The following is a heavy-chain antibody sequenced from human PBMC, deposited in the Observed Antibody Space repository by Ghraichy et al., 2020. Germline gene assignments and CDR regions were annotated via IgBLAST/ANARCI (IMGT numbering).Heavy chain of an antibody. Sequence: ASVKVSCKASGYTFTGYYMHWVRQAPGQGLEWMGWINPNSGGTNYAQKFQGRVTMTRDTSISTAYMELSRLRSDDTAVYYCARDVTIFGVVIMTSYYYYGMDVWGQGTTVTVSS. V-gene: IGHV1-2*02. J-gene: IGHJ6*02. CDR1: GYTFTGYY. D-gene: IGHD3-3*01. CDR2: INPNSGGT. CDR3: ARDVTIFGVVIMTSYYYYGMDV.